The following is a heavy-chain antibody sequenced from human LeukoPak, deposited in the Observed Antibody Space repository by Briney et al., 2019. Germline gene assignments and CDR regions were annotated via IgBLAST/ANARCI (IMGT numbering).Heavy chain of an antibody. CDR3: ARTMTTMPTPGELDF. CDR2: ISTYTGDS. CDR1: GYTFSNYV. Sequence: ASVKVSCKASGYTFSNYVQTWVRQAPGQGLEWMGRISTYTGDSKYAQKFQDRVTLTTDTSTSTAYMELRLLSSGDTAVYYCARTMTTMPTPGELDFWGQGTPVTVSS. V-gene: IGHV1-18*01. J-gene: IGHJ4*02. D-gene: IGHD4-17*01.